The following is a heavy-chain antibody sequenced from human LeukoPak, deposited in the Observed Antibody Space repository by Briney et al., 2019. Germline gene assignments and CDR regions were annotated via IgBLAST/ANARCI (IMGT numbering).Heavy chain of an antibody. CDR2: IYYSGST. CDR3: ARSVPQPIAARPSYAFDI. V-gene: IGHV4-59*01. J-gene: IGHJ3*02. CDR1: GVSISSYY. D-gene: IGHD6-6*01. Sequence: SETLSLTCTVSGVSISSYYWSWVRQPPGKGLEWIGYIYYSGSTNYNPSLKSRVTISVDKSKNQFSLKLSSVTAADTAVYYCARSVPQPIAARPSYAFDIWGQGTMVTVSS.